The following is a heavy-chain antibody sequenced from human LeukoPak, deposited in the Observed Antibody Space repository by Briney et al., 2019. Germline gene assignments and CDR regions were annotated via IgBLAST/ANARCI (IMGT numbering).Heavy chain of an antibody. D-gene: IGHD3-10*01. CDR1: GFTFSSYA. V-gene: IGHV3-23*01. CDR3: ARTRLLWFGESGYYFDY. J-gene: IGHJ4*02. CDR2: ISGSGGST. Sequence: GGSLRLSCAASGFTFSSYAMSWVRQAPGKGLEWVSAISGSGGSTYYADSVKGRFTISRDNSKNTLYLQMNSLRAEDTAVYYCARTRLLWFGESGYYFDYWGQGTLVTVSS.